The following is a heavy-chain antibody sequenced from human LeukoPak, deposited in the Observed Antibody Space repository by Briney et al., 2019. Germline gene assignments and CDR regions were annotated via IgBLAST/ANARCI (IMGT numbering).Heavy chain of an antibody. CDR1: GFSLSTSGMC. CDR3: ARILRYDSSGYYWTANDAFDI. J-gene: IGHJ3*02. CDR2: IDWDDDK. Sequence: ESGPTLVNPTQTLTLTCTFSGFSLSTSGMCVSWIPQPPGKALEWLARIDWDDDKYYSTSLKTRLTISKDTSKNQVVLTMTNMDPVDTATYYCARILRYDSSGYYWTANDAFDIWGQGTMVTVSS. V-gene: IGHV2-70*11. D-gene: IGHD3-22*01.